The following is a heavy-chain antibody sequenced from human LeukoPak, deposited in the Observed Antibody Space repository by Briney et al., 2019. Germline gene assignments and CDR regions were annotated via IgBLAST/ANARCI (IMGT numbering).Heavy chain of an antibody. CDR1: GGSFSGHY. CDR2: INHSGST. Sequence: PSETLSLTCAVYGGSFSGHYWSWIRQPPGEGLEWIGEINHSGSTNYNPSLKSRVSISVDTSKNQFSLKVSSVTAADTAVYYCASGMIPFQEWGQGTLVIVSS. V-gene: IGHV4-34*01. J-gene: IGHJ1*01. CDR3: ASGMIPFQE. D-gene: IGHD3-22*01.